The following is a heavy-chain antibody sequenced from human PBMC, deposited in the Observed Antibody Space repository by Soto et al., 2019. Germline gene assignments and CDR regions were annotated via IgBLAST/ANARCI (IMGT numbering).Heavy chain of an antibody. D-gene: IGHD3-3*01. V-gene: IGHV1-2*04. CDR3: ARAYYDFWSGYYAPGYYGMDV. J-gene: IGHJ6*02. Sequence: ASVKVSCKASGYTFTGYYMHWVRQAPGQGLEWMGWINPNSGGTNYAQKFQGWVTMTRDTSISTAYVELSRLRSEDTAVYYCARAYYDFWSGYYAPGYYGMDVWGQGTTVTVSS. CDR2: INPNSGGT. CDR1: GYTFTGYY.